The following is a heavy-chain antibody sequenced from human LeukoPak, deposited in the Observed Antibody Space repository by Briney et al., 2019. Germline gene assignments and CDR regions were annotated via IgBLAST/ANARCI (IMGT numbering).Heavy chain of an antibody. Sequence: ASVKVSCKASGYTFTGYYMHWVRQAPGQGLEWMGWINPNSGGTNYAQKFQGWVTMTRDTSISTAYTELSRLRSDDTAVYYCARVYCRSGGGSCYSGAFDIWGQGTMVTVSS. J-gene: IGHJ3*02. CDR2: INPNSGGT. CDR1: GYTFTGYY. D-gene: IGHD2-15*01. CDR3: ARVYCRSGGGSCYSGAFDI. V-gene: IGHV1-2*04.